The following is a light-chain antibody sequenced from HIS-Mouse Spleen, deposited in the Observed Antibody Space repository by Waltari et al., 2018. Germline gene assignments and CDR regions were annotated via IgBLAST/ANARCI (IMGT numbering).Light chain of an antibody. CDR3: YSTDSSGNHRV. J-gene: IGLJ3*02. Sequence: SYELTQPPSVSVSPGQTARITCRGDALPKNYASWYQQKSGQAPVLVIYEDSKRPSGIPERFSGSSSGTMATLTISGAQVEDEADYYCYSTDSSGNHRVFGGGTKLTVL. CDR2: EDS. V-gene: IGLV3-10*01. CDR1: ALPKNY.